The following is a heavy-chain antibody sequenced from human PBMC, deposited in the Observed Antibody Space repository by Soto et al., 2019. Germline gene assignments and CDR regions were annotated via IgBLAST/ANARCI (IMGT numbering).Heavy chain of an antibody. D-gene: IGHD1-1*01. CDR1: GYTFTSYD. Sequence: GASVKVSCKASGYTFTSYDINWVRQATGQGLKWMGWMNPNSGNTGYAQKFQGRVTMTRNTSISTSYMELSSLRSEDTAVYYCARVVDWNQPPNYYYYMDVWGKGTTVTVSS. J-gene: IGHJ6*03. CDR3: ARVVDWNQPPNYYYYMDV. V-gene: IGHV1-8*01. CDR2: MNPNSGNT.